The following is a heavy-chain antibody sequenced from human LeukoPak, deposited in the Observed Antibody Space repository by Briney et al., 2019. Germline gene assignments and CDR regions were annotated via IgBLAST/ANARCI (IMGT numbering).Heavy chain of an antibody. CDR1: GFTFSTHW. Sequence: GGSLRLSCAASGFTFSTHWMSWFRQTPGKGLEWLGNIKQDGSEKYYVDSVKGRFTISRDNAKNSLYLQMNSLRAEDTAVYYCARGRIAVAGTYIPSNWGPQLYYMDVWGKGTTVTVSS. V-gene: IGHV3-7*01. CDR2: IKQDGSEK. J-gene: IGHJ6*03. D-gene: IGHD6-19*01. CDR3: ARGRIAVAGTYIPSNWGPQLYYMDV.